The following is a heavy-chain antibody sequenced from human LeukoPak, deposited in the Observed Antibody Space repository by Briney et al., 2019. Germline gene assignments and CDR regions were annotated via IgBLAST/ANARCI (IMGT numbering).Heavy chain of an antibody. D-gene: IGHD2-2*02. CDR2: VFTSGDT. V-gene: IGHV4-4*07. CDR3: ARSRCYNCAFDI. Sequence: PSETLSLTCTVSGGSISPYYWSWIRQPAGKGLEWIGRVFTSGDTKYNSSLKSRVTVSVDTSKNHFSLKLISVTAADTAVYYCARSRCYNCAFDIWGQGTMVTVSS. CDR1: GGSISPYY. J-gene: IGHJ3*02.